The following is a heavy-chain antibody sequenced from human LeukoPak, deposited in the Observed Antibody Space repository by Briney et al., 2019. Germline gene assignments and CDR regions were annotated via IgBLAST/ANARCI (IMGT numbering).Heavy chain of an antibody. D-gene: IGHD2-2*02. J-gene: IGHJ4*02. CDR1: GYTLTELS. Sequence: ASVKVSCKVSGYTLTELSMHWVRQAPGKGLEWMGGFDPEDGETIYAQKFQGRVTMTEDTSTDTAYMELSSLRSEDTAVYYCATADCSSTSCYTTFDYWGQGTLVTVSS. CDR2: FDPEDGET. CDR3: ATADCSSTSCYTTFDY. V-gene: IGHV1-24*01.